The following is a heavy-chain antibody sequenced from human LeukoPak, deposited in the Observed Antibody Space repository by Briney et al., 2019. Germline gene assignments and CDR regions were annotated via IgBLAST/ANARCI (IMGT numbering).Heavy chain of an antibody. V-gene: IGHV3-23*01. D-gene: IGHD5-24*01. CDR2: ICDSGGRT. CDR3: EKVRERWYFDY. Sequence: PGGSLRLSCAASGFTFSSYAMSWVRPPPGKGLEWVSGICDSGGRTFYPASVKGRFTISRDHSKNTLYLLMNSLSAEDPAVYYCEKVRERWYFDYWGQGTLVTVSS. CDR1: GFTFSSYA. J-gene: IGHJ4*02.